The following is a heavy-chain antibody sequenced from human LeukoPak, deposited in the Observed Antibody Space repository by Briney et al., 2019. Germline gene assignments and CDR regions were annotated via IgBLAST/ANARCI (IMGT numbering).Heavy chain of an antibody. CDR1: GGSISSGGYY. V-gene: IGHV4-31*03. CDR2: IYYSGST. Sequence: PSETLSFTCTVSGGSISSGGYYWSWIRQHPGKGLEWIGYIYYSGSTYYNPSLKSRVTISVDTSKNQFSLKLSSVTAADTAVYYCARLLGGDGYRTNWYFDLWGRGTLVTVSS. J-gene: IGHJ2*01. CDR3: ARLLGGDGYRTNWYFDL. D-gene: IGHD5-24*01.